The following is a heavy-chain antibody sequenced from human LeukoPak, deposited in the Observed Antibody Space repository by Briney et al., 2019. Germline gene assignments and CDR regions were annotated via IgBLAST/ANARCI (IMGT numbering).Heavy chain of an antibody. D-gene: IGHD3-9*01. CDR2: INPNSGGT. J-gene: IGHJ4*02. CDR1: GYTFTGYY. Sequence: ASETVSCKASGYTFTGYYMHWVRQAPGQGLEWMGWINPNSGGTNYAQKFQGRVTMTRDTSISTAYMELSRLRSDDTAVYYCARAPLTYYDILTGYMDYWGQGTLVTVSS. V-gene: IGHV1-2*02. CDR3: ARAPLTYYDILTGYMDY.